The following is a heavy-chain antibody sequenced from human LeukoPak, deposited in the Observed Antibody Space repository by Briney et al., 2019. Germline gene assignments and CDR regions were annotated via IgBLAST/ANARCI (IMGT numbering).Heavy chain of an antibody. J-gene: IGHJ4*02. CDR1: GYSISSGYY. D-gene: IGHD6-13*01. CDR2: IFHTGST. V-gene: IGHV4-38-2*02. Sequence: SETLSLTCTVSGYSISSGYYWAWIRQPPGKGLEWIGSIFHTGSTYHNPSLKSRVTISVDTSRNQFSLKLNSVTAADTAVYYCARDHSSSSEDYWGQGTLVTVSS. CDR3: ARDHSSSSEDY.